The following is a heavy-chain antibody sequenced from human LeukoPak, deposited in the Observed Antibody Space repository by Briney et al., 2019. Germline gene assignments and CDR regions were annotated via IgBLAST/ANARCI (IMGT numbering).Heavy chain of an antibody. CDR2: ISGDSTDI. CDR1: GFTFSDYY. J-gene: IGHJ4*02. Sequence: GGSLRLSCAASGFTFSDYYMSWIRQAPGKGLEWVSSISGDSTDIYYADSLMGRSTISRDNAKNSLYLQMNSLRDEDTAVYYCARDPGIPAAGTVGYFDYWGQGTLVTVSS. D-gene: IGHD6-13*01. CDR3: ARDPGIPAAGTVGYFDY. V-gene: IGHV3-11*06.